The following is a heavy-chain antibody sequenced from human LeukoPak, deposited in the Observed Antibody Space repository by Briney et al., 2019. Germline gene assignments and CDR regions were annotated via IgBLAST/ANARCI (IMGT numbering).Heavy chain of an antibody. Sequence: PGGSLRLSCAASGFTFSSYWMSWVRQAPGKGLEWVANIEQDGSEKYYVDSVKGRFTIPRDNAKNSLFLQMNSLRAEDTAVYYCARVIRIGYYYYGMDVWGRGTTVTVSS. J-gene: IGHJ6*02. V-gene: IGHV3-7*01. CDR3: ARVIRIGYYYYGMDV. D-gene: IGHD3-16*01. CDR1: GFTFSSYW. CDR2: IEQDGSEK.